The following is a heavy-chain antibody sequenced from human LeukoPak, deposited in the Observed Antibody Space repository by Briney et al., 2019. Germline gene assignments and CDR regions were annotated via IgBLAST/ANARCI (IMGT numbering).Heavy chain of an antibody. Sequence: GGSLRLSCAASGFTFSSYGMHWVRQAPGKGLEWVAFIRYDGSNKYYADSVKGRFTISRDNAKNSLYLQMNSLRAEDTAVYYCARDWYSATYCGGDCYLDYWGQGTLVTVSS. CDR2: IRYDGSNK. J-gene: IGHJ4*02. V-gene: IGHV3-30*02. CDR1: GFTFSSYG. D-gene: IGHD2-21*01. CDR3: ARDWYSATYCGGDCYLDY.